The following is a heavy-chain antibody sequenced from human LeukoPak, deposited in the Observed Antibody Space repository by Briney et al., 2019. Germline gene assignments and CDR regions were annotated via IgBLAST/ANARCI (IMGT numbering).Heavy chain of an antibody. Sequence: LXXXCTVXXGSXXSXXYYWGWXXQPXXKGXXGXGXIYYSGSTYYNPSLKSRVTISVDTSKNQFSLKLSSVTAADTVVYYCASLTYYYGSGSYYNSEYFQHWGQGTLVTVSS. V-gene: IGHV4-39*07. CDR1: XGSXXSXXYY. CDR2: IYYSGST. CDR3: ASLTYYYGSGSYYNSEYFQH. J-gene: IGHJ1*01. D-gene: IGHD3-10*01.